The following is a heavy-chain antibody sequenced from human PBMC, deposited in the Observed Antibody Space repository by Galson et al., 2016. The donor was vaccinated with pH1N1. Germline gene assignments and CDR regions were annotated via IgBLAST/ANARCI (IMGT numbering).Heavy chain of an antibody. J-gene: IGHJ4*02. CDR2: VDPKSGGT. CDR1: GYTFTAYY. D-gene: IGHD1-26*01. Sequence: SVKVSCKASGYTFTAYYIYWLRQAPGQGLEWMGWVDPKSGGTHLAQKFQGSVTMTSDTSTYTAFLEVRNLISDDTAMYYCARGWDPRGLDSWGQGTLVTVSS. CDR3: ARGWDPRGLDS. V-gene: IGHV1-2*02.